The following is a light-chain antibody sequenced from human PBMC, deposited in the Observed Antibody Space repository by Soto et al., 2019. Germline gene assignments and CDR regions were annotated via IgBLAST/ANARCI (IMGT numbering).Light chain of an antibody. V-gene: IGKV1-39*01. Sequence: DIEMTQSPSSLSASVGDRVTITCRSSQSISRSLNWYQQKVGKAPKLLIFLTSTLESGVPSRFTGSGSGTVFTITISSLQPEDFATYYCQQGYSAPQTFGQGTKVEIK. CDR1: QSISRS. CDR3: QQGYSAPQT. J-gene: IGKJ1*01. CDR2: LTS.